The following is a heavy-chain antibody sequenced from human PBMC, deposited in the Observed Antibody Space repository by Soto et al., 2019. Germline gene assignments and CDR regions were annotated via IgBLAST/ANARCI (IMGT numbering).Heavy chain of an antibody. CDR3: ARVFGSGSRQGPFDY. J-gene: IGHJ4*02. CDR1: GYTLTELS. Sequence: ASVKVSCKVSGYTLTELSMHWVRQAPGKGLEWMGGFDPGNGETIYAQKFQGRVTMTKDTSADTAYMELSSLRSEDTAVYYCARVFGSGSRQGPFDYWGQGTLVTVPQ. V-gene: IGHV1-24*01. CDR2: FDPGNGET. D-gene: IGHD3-10*01.